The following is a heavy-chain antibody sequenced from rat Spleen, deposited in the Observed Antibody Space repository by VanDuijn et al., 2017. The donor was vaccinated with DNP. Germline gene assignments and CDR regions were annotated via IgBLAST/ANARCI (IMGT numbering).Heavy chain of an antibody. CDR1: GFTFSNYD. J-gene: IGHJ2*01. CDR2: ISPSGGST. V-gene: IGHV5-27*01. D-gene: IGHD1-9*01. Sequence: EVQLVESGGGLVQPGRSLKLSCAASGFTFSNYDMAWVRQAPTKGLEWVASISPSGGSTYYRDSVKGRFTISSDNTKSTLYLQMDSLRSEDTATYYCTTEEDYGYNWFAYWGQGVMVTVSS. CDR3: TTEEDYGYNWFAY.